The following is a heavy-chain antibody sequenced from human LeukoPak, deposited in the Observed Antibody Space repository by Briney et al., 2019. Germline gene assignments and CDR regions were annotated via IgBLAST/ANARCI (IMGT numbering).Heavy chain of an antibody. D-gene: IGHD2-15*01. CDR3: RLGYCSGGSCSTLGSDY. V-gene: IGHV3-74*01. Sequence: GGSLRLSCAASGFTFSSYWMHWVRQAPGKGLVWVSRINSDGSSTSYADSVKGRFTISRDNAKNTLYLQMNSLRAEDTAVYYWRLGYCSGGSCSTLGSDYWGQGTLVTVSS. J-gene: IGHJ4*02. CDR1: GFTFSSYW. CDR2: INSDGSST.